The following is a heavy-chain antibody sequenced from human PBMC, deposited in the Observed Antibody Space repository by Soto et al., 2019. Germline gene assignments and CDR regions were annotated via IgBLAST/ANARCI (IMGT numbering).Heavy chain of an antibody. CDR3: ASGGQLELRSYYYGMDV. CDR2: INPNSGGT. D-gene: IGHD1-7*01. Sequence: QVQLVQSGAEVKKPGASVKVSCKASGYTFTGYYMHWVRQAPGQGLEWMGWINPNSGGTNYAQKFQGWVTMTRDTSISTAYMEVSRLRSDDTAVYYCASGGQLELRSYYYGMDVWGQGTTVTVSS. CDR1: GYTFTGYY. V-gene: IGHV1-2*04. J-gene: IGHJ6*02.